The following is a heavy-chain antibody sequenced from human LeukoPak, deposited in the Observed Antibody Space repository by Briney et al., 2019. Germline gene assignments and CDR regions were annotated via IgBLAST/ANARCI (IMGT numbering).Heavy chain of an antibody. CDR1: GFTFSSYG. D-gene: IGHD3-3*01. Sequence: GSLRLSCAASGFTFSSYGMHWVRQAPGKGLEWVAVISYDGSNKYYADSVKGRFTISRDNSKNTLYLQMNSLRAEDTAVYYCASAVIDFGVVIRNYYYGMDVWGQGTTVTVPS. CDR2: ISYDGSNK. J-gene: IGHJ6*02. V-gene: IGHV3-30*03. CDR3: ASAVIDFGVVIRNYYYGMDV.